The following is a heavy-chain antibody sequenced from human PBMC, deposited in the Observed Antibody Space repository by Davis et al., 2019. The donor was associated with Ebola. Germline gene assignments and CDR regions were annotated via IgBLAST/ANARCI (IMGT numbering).Heavy chain of an antibody. CDR1: GGTFSSYA. CDR3: ARDLYYDFWSGYYRDYYYGMDV. V-gene: IGHV1-69*04. Sequence: AASVKVSCKASGGTFSSYAISWVRQAPGQGLEWMGRIIPILGIANYAQKFQGRVTITADKSTSTAYMELSSLRSDDTAVYYCARDLYYDFWSGYYRDYYYGMDVWGQGTTVTVSS. J-gene: IGHJ6*02. D-gene: IGHD3-3*01. CDR2: IIPILGIA.